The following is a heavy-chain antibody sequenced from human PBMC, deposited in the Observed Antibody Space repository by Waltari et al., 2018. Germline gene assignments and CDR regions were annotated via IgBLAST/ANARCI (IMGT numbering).Heavy chain of an antibody. V-gene: IGHV3-30*18. CDR2: ISHDGSNK. Sequence: QVQLVESGGGVVQPGRSLRLSCAASGFTFSLYGMHWVRQAPGKGLEWVAVISHDGSNKYYADSVKGRFIISRDKSKNTLYLQMNNLRPEDTAVYYCAKGFYSSSSVFDYWGQGTLVTVSS. CDR1: GFTFSLYG. CDR3: AKGFYSSSSVFDY. J-gene: IGHJ4*02. D-gene: IGHD6-6*01.